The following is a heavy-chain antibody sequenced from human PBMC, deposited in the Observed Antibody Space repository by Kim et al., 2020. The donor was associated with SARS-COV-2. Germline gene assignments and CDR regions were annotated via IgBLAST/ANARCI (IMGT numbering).Heavy chain of an antibody. CDR1: GGSFSGYY. CDR2: INHSGST. J-gene: IGHJ6*03. V-gene: IGHV4-34*01. CDR3: ARGIVVVPAAGPYYYMDV. Sequence: SETLSLTCAVYGGSFSGYYWSWIRQPPGKGLEWIGEINHSGSTNYNPSLKSRVTISVDTSKNQFSLKLSSLTAADTAVYYCARGIVVVPAAGPYYYMDVWGKGTTVTVSS. D-gene: IGHD2-2*01.